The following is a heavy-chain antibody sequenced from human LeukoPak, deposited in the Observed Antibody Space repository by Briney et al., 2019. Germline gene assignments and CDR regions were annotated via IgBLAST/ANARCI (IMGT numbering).Heavy chain of an antibody. V-gene: IGHV3-7*01. Sequence: PGGSLRLSCAASGFTFSSYWMSWVRHAPGKGLEWVANIKQDGSEKYYVDSVKGRFTISRDNAKNSLYLQMNSLRAEDTAVYYCARDRGYYDSSGSYYFDYWGQGTLVTVSS. CDR3: ARDRGYYDSSGSYYFDY. CDR2: IKQDGSEK. CDR1: GFTFSSYW. D-gene: IGHD3-22*01. J-gene: IGHJ4*02.